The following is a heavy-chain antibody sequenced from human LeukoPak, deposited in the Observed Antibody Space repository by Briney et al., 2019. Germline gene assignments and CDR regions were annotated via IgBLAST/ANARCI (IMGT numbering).Heavy chain of an antibody. Sequence: GASVKVSCKASGYTFTGYYMHWVRQAPGQGLEWMGWINPNSGGTNYAQKFQGRVTMTRDTSISTAYMELSRLRSDDTAVYYCARDGTIVGHYYDSSGYDGYFDYWGQGTLVTVSS. CDR2: INPNSGGT. V-gene: IGHV1-2*02. CDR3: ARDGTIVGHYYDSSGYDGYFDY. CDR1: GYTFTGYY. D-gene: IGHD3-22*01. J-gene: IGHJ4*02.